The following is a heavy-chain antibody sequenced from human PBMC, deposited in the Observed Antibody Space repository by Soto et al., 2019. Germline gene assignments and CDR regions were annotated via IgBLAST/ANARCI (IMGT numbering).Heavy chain of an antibody. J-gene: IGHJ4*02. CDR1: GGSISSTSYY. Sequence: SETLSLTCTVSGGSISSTSYYWGWIRQPPGKGLEWIGSIYYSGSTYYNPSLKSRVTISVDTSKNQFSLKLSSVTAADTAVYYCASGRVGALDYWGQGTLVTVSS. CDR2: IYYSGST. V-gene: IGHV4-39*01. D-gene: IGHD1-26*01. CDR3: ASGRVGALDY.